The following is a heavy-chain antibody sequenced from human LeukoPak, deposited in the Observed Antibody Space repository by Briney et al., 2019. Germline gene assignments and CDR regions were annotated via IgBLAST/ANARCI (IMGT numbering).Heavy chain of an antibody. D-gene: IGHD6-19*01. CDR1: GFTVSSNY. CDR2: IYSGGST. CDR3: ARVVAVAFDH. V-gene: IGHV3-66*01. J-gene: IGHJ4*02. Sequence: GSLRLSCADSGFTVSSNYMSWVRQAPGRGLEWVSVIYSGGSTYYADSVKGRFTISRDNSKNTLYLQMNSLRAEDTAVYYCARVVAVAFDHWGQGTLVTVSS.